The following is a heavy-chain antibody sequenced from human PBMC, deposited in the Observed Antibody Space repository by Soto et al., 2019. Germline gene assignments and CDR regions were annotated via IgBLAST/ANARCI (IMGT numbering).Heavy chain of an antibody. CDR3: ASVPIWCGSSSCYTEGFDS. D-gene: IGHD2-2*01. CDR1: GFVFSDYA. J-gene: IGHJ4*02. V-gene: IGHV3-23*01. Sequence: GGSLRLSCVASGFVFSDYAMSWVRQAPGKGLEWVSAISAGGSDTYYADSVKGRFTVSRVNSESTLYLQMNTLRAEDTAIYYCASVPIWCGSSSCYTEGFDSWGQGTLVTVSS. CDR2: ISAGGSDT.